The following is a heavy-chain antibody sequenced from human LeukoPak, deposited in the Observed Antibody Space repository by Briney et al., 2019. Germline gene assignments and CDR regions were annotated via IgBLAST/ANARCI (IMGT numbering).Heavy chain of an antibody. CDR1: GFTFKSYG. CDR3: ARKVAVAMDLDY. V-gene: IGHV3-23*01. J-gene: IGHJ4*02. Sequence: GGSLRLSCAASGFTFKSYGMTWVRQVPGKGLEWVSSVTGSGGSTKYADSVNGRFTISRDNSKNTLSLHITGLRAEDTAVYYCARKVAVAMDLDYWGQGTLVTVSS. D-gene: IGHD6-13*01. CDR2: VTGSGGST.